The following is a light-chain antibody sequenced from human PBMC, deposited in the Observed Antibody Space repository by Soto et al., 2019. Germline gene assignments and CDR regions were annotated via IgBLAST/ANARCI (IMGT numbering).Light chain of an antibody. CDR2: EVT. J-gene: IGLJ1*01. CDR3: FSYAGDSVYV. CDR1: NSDVGSYNL. Sequence: QSVLTQPASVSGSPRQSITISCTGTNSDVGSYNLVSWFQQHPGKAPKLVIYEVTKWPSGVSDRFSGSKSGNTASLTISGLQAEDEADYYCFSYAGDSVYVFGTGTKVTVL. V-gene: IGLV2-23*02.